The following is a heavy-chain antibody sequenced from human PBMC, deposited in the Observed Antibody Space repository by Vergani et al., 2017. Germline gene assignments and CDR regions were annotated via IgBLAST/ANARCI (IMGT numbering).Heavy chain of an antibody. CDR2: IRDKTYNYAT. V-gene: IGHV3-73*02. CDR3: TRMGYCSRTSCLEAFDI. CDR1: GFTFSGSA. D-gene: IGHD2-2*01. Sequence: EVQLVESGGGLVQPGGSLTLSCAASGFTFSGSAMHWVRQTSGKGLEWIGRIRDKTYNYATAYAVSVKGRFIISRDDSKKTAYLQMNRLTIEDTAVYYCTRMGYCSRTSCLEAFDIWGQGTMVTVSS. J-gene: IGHJ3*02.